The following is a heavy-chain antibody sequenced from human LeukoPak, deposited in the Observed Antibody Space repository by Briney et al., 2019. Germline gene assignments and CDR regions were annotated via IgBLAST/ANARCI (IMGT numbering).Heavy chain of an antibody. J-gene: IGHJ4*02. CDR3: ARDLKMGYSSGRYSWGTGSSNDY. CDR1: GYTFTKNG. V-gene: IGHV1-18*01. CDR2: ISAYNGNT. D-gene: IGHD6-19*01. Sequence: ASVKVSCKASGYTFTKNGISWVRQAPGQGLEWMGWISAYNGNTNYAQKFQGRITMTTDTSTSTGYMELRSLRSDDTAVYYCARDLKMGYSSGRYSWGTGSSNDYWGQGTLVTVSS.